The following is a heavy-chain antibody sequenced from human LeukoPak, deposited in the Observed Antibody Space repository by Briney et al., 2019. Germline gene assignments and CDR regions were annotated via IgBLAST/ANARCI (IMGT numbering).Heavy chain of an antibody. CDR3: ARRGYSSGWYYFDY. Sequence: SETLSPTCTVSGGSISSYYWSWIRQPPGKGLEWIGNIYYSGSTNYNPSLKSRVTISVDTSKNQFSLKLSSVTAADTAVYYCARRGYSSGWYYFDYWGQGTLVTVSS. CDR1: GGSISSYY. V-gene: IGHV4-59*08. CDR2: IYYSGST. J-gene: IGHJ4*02. D-gene: IGHD6-19*01.